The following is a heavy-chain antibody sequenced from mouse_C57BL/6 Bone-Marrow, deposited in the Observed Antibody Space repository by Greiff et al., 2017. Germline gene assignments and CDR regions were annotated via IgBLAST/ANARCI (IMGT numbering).Heavy chain of an antibody. J-gene: IGHJ1*03. CDR2: ISNLAYSI. D-gene: IGHD1-1*01. V-gene: IGHV5-15*01. Sequence: EVKLVESGGGLVPPGGSLKLSCAASGFTFSDYGMAWVRQAPRKGPEWVAFISNLAYSIYYADTVTGRFTFSVENAKHTRYLEMSSLRSEDTAMYYCARRVYYYGSSGYIEVWGTGTSVTVSS. CDR3: ARRVYYYGSSGYIEV. CDR1: GFTFSDYG.